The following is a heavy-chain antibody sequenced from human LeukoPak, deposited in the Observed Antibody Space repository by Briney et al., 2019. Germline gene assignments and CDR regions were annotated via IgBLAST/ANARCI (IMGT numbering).Heavy chain of an antibody. CDR1: GFSFSIYA. CDR3: AKRRTTVITMDYFDY. D-gene: IGHD4-17*01. J-gene: IGHJ4*02. V-gene: IGHV3-23*01. Sequence: GGSLRLSCAASGFSFSIYAMSWVRQAPGKGLEWVSGISGSSTNTYYADSVKGRVTISRDISKSTLYLQMNSLRAEDTAVYYCAKRRTTVITMDYFDYWGQGTLVTVSS. CDR2: ISGSSTNT.